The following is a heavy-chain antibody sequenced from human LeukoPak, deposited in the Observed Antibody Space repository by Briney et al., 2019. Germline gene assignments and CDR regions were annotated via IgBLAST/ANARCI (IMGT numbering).Heavy chain of an antibody. Sequence: GASVKVSCKASGYTFTDYYIHWVRQAPGQGLEWMGWLSAYNGNTNYAQKLQGRVTMTTDTSTSTAYMEPRSLRSDDTAVYYCARVAQGVNYFDYWGQGTLVTVSS. V-gene: IGHV1-18*04. CDR1: GYTFTDYY. CDR2: LSAYNGNT. D-gene: IGHD3-22*01. CDR3: ARVAQGVNYFDY. J-gene: IGHJ4*02.